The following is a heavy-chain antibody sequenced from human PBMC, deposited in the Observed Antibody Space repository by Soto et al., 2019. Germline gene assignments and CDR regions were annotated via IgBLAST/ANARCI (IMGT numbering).Heavy chain of an antibody. CDR2: ISGSGGST. CDR3: APRPLKLQTSNPPGDY. V-gene: IGHV3-23*01. CDR1: GFTFSIYA. D-gene: IGHD4-4*01. J-gene: IGHJ4*02. Sequence: GGSLRLSCAASGFTFSIYAMSWVRQAPGKGLEWVSAISGSGGSTYYAESVKGRFTISRDNSKNTLYLQMNSLRAEDTAVYYCAPRPLKLQTSNPPGDYWGQGTLVTVSS.